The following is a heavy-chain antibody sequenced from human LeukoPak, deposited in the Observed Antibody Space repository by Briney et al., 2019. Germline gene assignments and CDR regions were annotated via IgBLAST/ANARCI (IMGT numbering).Heavy chain of an antibody. CDR3: TRERQGSYYAFES. Sequence: GGSLRLSCAASGFSVSDYSISWIRQSPGKGPEWISYVMSGRGSTNYADSVKGRFTIFRDNAKNSVALQLDGLRADDTAVYFCTRERQGSYYAFESWGQGTLVTVSS. CDR1: GFSVSDYS. V-gene: IGHV3-11*05. CDR2: VMSGRGST. J-gene: IGHJ4*02. D-gene: IGHD1-26*01.